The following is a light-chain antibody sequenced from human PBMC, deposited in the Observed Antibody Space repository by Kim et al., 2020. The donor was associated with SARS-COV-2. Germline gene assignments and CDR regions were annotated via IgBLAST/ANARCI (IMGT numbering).Light chain of an antibody. CDR3: QQYGNLPFT. V-gene: IGKV3-20*01. CDR2: GAS. CDR1: QSVSSNS. Sequence: SPGERATLSCRASQSVSSNSLAWYQQKPGQAPRLLIYGASSRATGIPDRFSGSGSGTDFTLTISRLEPEDFAVYYCQQYGNLPFTFGGGTKVEIK. J-gene: IGKJ4*01.